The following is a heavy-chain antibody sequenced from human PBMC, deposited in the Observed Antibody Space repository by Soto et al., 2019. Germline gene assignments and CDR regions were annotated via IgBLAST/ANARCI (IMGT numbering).Heavy chain of an antibody. D-gene: IGHD6-13*01. J-gene: IGHJ5*02. CDR1: GYAFTSYG. V-gene: IGHV1-18*01. CDR2: ISAYNGNT. Sequence: ASVKVSCKASGYAFTSYGISWVRQAPGQGLEWMGWISAYNGNTNYAQKLQGRVTMTTDTSTSTAYMELRSLRSDDTAVYYCARDNDFSRWYWFDPWGQGTLVTVSS. CDR3: ARDNDFSRWYWFDP.